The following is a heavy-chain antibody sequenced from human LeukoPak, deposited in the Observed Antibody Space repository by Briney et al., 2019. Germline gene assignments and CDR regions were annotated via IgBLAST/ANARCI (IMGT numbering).Heavy chain of an antibody. V-gene: IGHV3-23*01. D-gene: IGHD6-19*01. Sequence: GGSLRLSCAASGFTFNNYAMSWVRQAPGKGLEWVSSISGSGSNIYYAESVKGRFTVSRDNSRNTVYLQMNSLRADDTASYYCAKDGGGWYTTGWYYFDYWGQGTLVTVSS. CDR3: AKDGGGWYTTGWYYFDY. CDR2: ISGSGSNI. J-gene: IGHJ4*02. CDR1: GFTFNNYA.